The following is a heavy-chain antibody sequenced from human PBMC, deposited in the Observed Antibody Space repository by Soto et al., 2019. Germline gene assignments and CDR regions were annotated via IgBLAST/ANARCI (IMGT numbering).Heavy chain of an antibody. CDR1: SGSISSSNW. V-gene: IGHV4-4*02. CDR2: IYHSGST. CDR3: ARVKGQQLVPSYYYYMDV. J-gene: IGHJ6*03. Sequence: PSETLSLTCAVSSGSISSSNWWSWVRQPPGKGLEWIGEIYHSGSTNYNPSLKSRVTISVDKSKNQFSLKLSSVTAADTAVYYCARVKGQQLVPSYYYYMDVWGKGTTVTVSS. D-gene: IGHD6-13*01.